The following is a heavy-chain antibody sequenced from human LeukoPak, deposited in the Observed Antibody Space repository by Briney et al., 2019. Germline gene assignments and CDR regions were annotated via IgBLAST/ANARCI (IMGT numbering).Heavy chain of an antibody. V-gene: IGHV1-18*01. D-gene: IGHD3-22*01. CDR3: ARHLTMYYYDSSGYYPPNWFDP. Sequence: ASVKVSCKASGYTFTNYGISWVRQAPGQGLEWMGWISAYNGNTNYAQKLQGRVTMTTDTSTSTAYMELRSLRSDDTAVYYCARHLTMYYYDSSGYYPPNWFDPWGQGTLVTVSS. CDR1: GYTFTNYG. J-gene: IGHJ5*02. CDR2: ISAYNGNT.